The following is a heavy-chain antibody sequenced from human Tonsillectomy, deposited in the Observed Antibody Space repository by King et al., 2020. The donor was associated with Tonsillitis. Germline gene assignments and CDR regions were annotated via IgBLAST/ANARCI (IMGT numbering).Heavy chain of an antibody. CDR3: VRDGRGLDWNYLDS. D-gene: IGHD3/OR15-3a*01. J-gene: IGHJ4*02. CDR2: IRSKGYGGTT. V-gene: IGHV3-49*03. Sequence: VQLVESGGGLVQPGRSLRLSCTPSGFTFGDVGMSWFRQAPGKGLEWVGFIRSKGYGGTTDYAASVKGRFTITRDDSSSIMYLQMNSLRTQDTAVYSCVRDGRGLDWNYLDSWGQGTLVTVSS. CDR1: GFTFGDVG.